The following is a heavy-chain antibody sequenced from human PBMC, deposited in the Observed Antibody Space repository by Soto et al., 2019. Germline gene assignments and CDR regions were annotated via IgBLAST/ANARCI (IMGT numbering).Heavy chain of an antibody. D-gene: IGHD2-15*01. J-gene: IGHJ6*02. V-gene: IGHV4-39*01. Sequence: PSETLSVPCSVSGGSISRSTYYWGWIRQPPGKGLEWIGSIYYSGSTYYNPSLKSRVTISVDTSKNQFSLKLSSVTAADTAVYYCASGPVVAATPLGNYYGMDVWGQGTTVTVSS. CDR2: IYYSGST. CDR3: ASGPVVAATPLGNYYGMDV. CDR1: GGSISRSTYY.